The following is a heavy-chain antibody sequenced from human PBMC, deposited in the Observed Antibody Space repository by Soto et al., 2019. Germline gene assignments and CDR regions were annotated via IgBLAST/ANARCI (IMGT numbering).Heavy chain of an antibody. CDR3: ARGGAIIFGVIDS. Sequence: QVQLVQSGAAVGKPGASVKVSCKASGYSFFSYYIHWVRQAPGQGLEWMGRFLASGGNTDYAPRFRGRVAMARDTPTTHTVSLELTILTSDDTAVYYCARGGAIIFGVIDSWGQGTRVTVSS. CDR2: FLASGGNT. D-gene: IGHD3-3*02. CDR1: GYSFFSYY. V-gene: IGHV1-46*01. J-gene: IGHJ4*02.